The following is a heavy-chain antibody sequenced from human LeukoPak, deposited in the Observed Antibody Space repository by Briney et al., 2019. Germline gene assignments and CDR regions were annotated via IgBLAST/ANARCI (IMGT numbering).Heavy chain of an antibody. D-gene: IGHD6-19*01. J-gene: IGHJ4*02. CDR3: AINGFSSGWYEPYYFDN. Sequence: GGSLRLSCAASGFTFSNAWMSWVRQAPGEGLEWVGRIKSKTDGGTTDYAAPVKGRFTISRDNAKNSLYLQMNSLRAEDTAVYYCAINGFSSGWYEPYYFDNWGQGTLVTVSS. V-gene: IGHV3-15*01. CDR1: GFTFSNAW. CDR2: IKSKTDGGTT.